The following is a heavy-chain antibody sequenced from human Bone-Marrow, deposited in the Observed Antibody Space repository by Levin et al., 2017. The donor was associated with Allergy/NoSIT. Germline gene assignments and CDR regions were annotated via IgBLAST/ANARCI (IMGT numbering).Heavy chain of an antibody. CDR1: GFSLGDYT. D-gene: IGHD3-16*01. Sequence: GGSLRLSCLASGFSLGDYTMNWVRQAPGKGLEWIASISGSASYIFYADSVNGRFTVSRDNAKNSVYLQLGSLRGDDTAIYFCARDHDYGFSRGLGWFDPWGQGTQVTVSS. V-gene: IGHV3-21*06. CDR3: ARDHDYGFSRGLGWFDP. CDR2: ISGSASYI. J-gene: IGHJ5*02.